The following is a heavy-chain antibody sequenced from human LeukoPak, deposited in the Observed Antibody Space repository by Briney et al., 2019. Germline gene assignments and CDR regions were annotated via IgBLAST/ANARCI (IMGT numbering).Heavy chain of an antibody. Sequence: SETLSLTCTVSGDSISSSSYYWGWIRQPPGKGLEWIGSIYYSGSTYYNPSLKSRVTISVDTSKNQFSLKLSSVTAADTAVYYCARRGYCSSTSCESWGQGTLVTVSS. D-gene: IGHD2-2*01. CDR2: IYYSGST. V-gene: IGHV4-39*01. J-gene: IGHJ4*02. CDR3: ARRGYCSSTSCES. CDR1: GDSISSSSYY.